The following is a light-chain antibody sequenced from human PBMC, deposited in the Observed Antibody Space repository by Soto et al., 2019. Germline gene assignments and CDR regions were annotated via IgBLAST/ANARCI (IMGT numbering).Light chain of an antibody. CDR1: QSIDSW. CDR2: KAS. V-gene: IGKV1-5*03. Sequence: DIQMTQSPSTLSASVGDRVTITCRASQSIDSWLAWYQQKPGKAPNLLIYKASSLESGVPSRFSGSGSGTVFTLTISSLQPDDSATYYCQQFHRYPVTFGQGTKVEI. CDR3: QQFHRYPVT. J-gene: IGKJ1*01.